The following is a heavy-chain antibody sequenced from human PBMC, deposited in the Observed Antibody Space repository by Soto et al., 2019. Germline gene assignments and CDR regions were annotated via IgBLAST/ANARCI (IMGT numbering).Heavy chain of an antibody. CDR3: AKGEGVYYYYGMDV. D-gene: IGHD1-26*01. V-gene: IGHV3-23*01. Sequence: GSLRLSCAASGFTFISYAIIFFRHSAVKGLEWVSAISGSGGSTYYADSVKGRFTISRDNSKNTLYLQMNSLRAEDTAVYYCAKGEGVYYYYGMDVWGQGTTVTVSS. CDR1: GFTFISYA. CDR2: ISGSGGST. J-gene: IGHJ6*02.